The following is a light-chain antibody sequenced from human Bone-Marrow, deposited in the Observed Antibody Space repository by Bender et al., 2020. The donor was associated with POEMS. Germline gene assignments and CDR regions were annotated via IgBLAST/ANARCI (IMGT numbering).Light chain of an antibody. CDR1: FSDKS. CDR3: SSYAGSNNLGYV. J-gene: IGLJ1*01. CDR2: EDT. V-gene: IGLV2-8*01. Sequence: QSALTQPPSASGSPGQSVTISCTGAFSDKSVSWYQQYPGRAPKLMIFEDTKRHSGVPGRFSGSKSDNTASLTVSGLQAEDEADYYCSSYAGSNNLGYVFGPGAKVTVL.